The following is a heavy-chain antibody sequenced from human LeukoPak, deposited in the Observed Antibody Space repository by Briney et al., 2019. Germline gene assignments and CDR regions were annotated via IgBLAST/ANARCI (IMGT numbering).Heavy chain of an antibody. CDR3: ARDFSVVTGTTGRGKDAFDI. CDR2: ISSSGSTI. D-gene: IGHD1-7*01. J-gene: IGHJ3*02. Sequence: GGSLRLSCAASGFTFSSYEMNWVRQAPGKGLEWVSYISSSGSTIYYADSVKGRFTISRDNAKNSLYLQMNSLRVEDTAVYYCARDFSVVTGTTGRGKDAFDIWGQGTMVTVSS. CDR1: GFTFSSYE. V-gene: IGHV3-48*03.